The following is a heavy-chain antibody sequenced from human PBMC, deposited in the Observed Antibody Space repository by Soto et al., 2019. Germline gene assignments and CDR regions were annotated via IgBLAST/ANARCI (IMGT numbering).Heavy chain of an antibody. V-gene: IGHV5-51*01. Sequence: EVQLVQSGAEVKKPGESVKISCKVSGDSFPSFWIGWVRQVPGKGLEWMGIIYPRDSDTRYSPSFQGLVTISADKSISTAYLQWSSLKASDTAIYYCVRQPPLDSSGWYHWGQGTLVTVSS. CDR1: GDSFPSFW. CDR3: VRQPPLDSSGWYH. CDR2: IYPRDSDT. D-gene: IGHD6-19*01. J-gene: IGHJ4*02.